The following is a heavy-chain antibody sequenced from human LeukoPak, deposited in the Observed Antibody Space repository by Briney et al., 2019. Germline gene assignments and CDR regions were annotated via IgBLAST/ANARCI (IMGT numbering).Heavy chain of an antibody. V-gene: IGHV4-31*03. CDR1: GGSINNGGYY. CDR2: IYYSGST. Sequence: SETLSLTCTVSGGSINNGGYYWSWIRQHPGKGLEWIGYIYYSGSTYYNPSLKSRVTISVDTSKNQFSLKLSSVTAADTAVYYCARDRALPFFDYWGQGTLVTVSS. J-gene: IGHJ4*02. CDR3: ARDRALPFFDY.